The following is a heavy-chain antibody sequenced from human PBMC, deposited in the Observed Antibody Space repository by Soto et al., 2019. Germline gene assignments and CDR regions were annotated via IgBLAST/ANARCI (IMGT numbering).Heavy chain of an antibody. V-gene: IGHV5-51*01. CDR1: GYSFTSYW. J-gene: IGHJ6*02. CDR2: IYPGDSDT. Sequence: GESLKISCKGSGYSFTSYWIGWVRQMPGKGLEWMGIIYPGDSDTRYSPSFQGQVTISADKSISTAYLQWSSLKASDTAMYYCARLQYYDILTGSLYGMDVWGQGTTVTVSS. D-gene: IGHD3-9*01. CDR3: ARLQYYDILTGSLYGMDV.